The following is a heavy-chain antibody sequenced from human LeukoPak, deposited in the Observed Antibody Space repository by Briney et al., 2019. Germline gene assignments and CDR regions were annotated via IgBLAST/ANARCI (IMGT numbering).Heavy chain of an antibody. CDR1: GYTFTSYP. D-gene: IGHD2-2*01. J-gene: IGHJ4*02. V-gene: IGHV1-46*01. CDR2: INPSGGST. CDR3: ARLGYCSSTSCQ. Sequence: ASVKVSCKASGYTFTSYPIHWVRQAPGQGLEWMGIINPSGGSTNYAQKFQGRVTMTRDTSTSTVYMELSSLRSEDTAVYYRARLGYCSSTSCQWGQGTLVTVSS.